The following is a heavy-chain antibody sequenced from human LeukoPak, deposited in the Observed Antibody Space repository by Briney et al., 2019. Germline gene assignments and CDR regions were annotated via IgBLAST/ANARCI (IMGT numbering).Heavy chain of an antibody. CDR2: IIPIFGTA. V-gene: IGHV1-69*05. J-gene: IGHJ4*02. CDR3: ARAVVLNWNYGPREPHPVYYFNY. D-gene: IGHD1-7*01. Sequence: ASVKVSCKASGGTFCSYAISWVRQAPGQGLEWMGGIIPIFGTANYAQKFQGRVTITTDESTSTAYMELSSLRSEDTAVYYCARAVVLNWNYGPREPHPVYYFNYWGQGTLVTVSS. CDR1: GGTFCSYA.